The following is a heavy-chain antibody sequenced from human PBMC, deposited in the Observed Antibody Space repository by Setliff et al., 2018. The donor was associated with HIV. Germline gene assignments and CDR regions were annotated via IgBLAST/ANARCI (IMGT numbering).Heavy chain of an antibody. V-gene: IGHV1-24*01. Sequence: ASVKVSCKVSGYTLTELSMHWVRQAPGKGLEWMGGFDPEDGETIYAQKFQGRVTMTTDTSANTAYMELRSLGSDDTAVYYCARDDGGYNYAEAFDVWGQGTMVTVSS. J-gene: IGHJ3*01. CDR1: GYTLTELS. D-gene: IGHD3-16*01. CDR2: FDPEDGET. CDR3: ARDDGGYNYAEAFDV.